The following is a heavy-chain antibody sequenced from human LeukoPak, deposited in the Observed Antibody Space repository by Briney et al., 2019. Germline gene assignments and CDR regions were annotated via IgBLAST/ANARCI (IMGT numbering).Heavy chain of an antibody. CDR3: ARGRYYYDSSGYPYNWFDP. J-gene: IGHJ5*02. CDR1: GGSISSGGYY. CDR2: IYYSGST. V-gene: IGHV4-61*03. Sequence: SETLSLTCTVSGGSISSGGYYWSWIRQHPGKGLEWIGYIYYSGSTNYNPSLKSRVTISGDTSKNHFSLNLSSVTAADTAMYYCARGRYYYDSSGYPYNWFDPWGQGTLVTVSS. D-gene: IGHD3-22*01.